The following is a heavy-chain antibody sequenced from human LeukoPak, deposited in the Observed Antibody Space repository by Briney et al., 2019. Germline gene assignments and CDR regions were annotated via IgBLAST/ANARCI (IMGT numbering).Heavy chain of an antibody. J-gene: IGHJ4*02. D-gene: IGHD3-9*01. CDR1: GFTFTSYW. V-gene: IGHV3-33*08. CDR3: ARTYNIRYFDT. CDR2: IWSDASNT. Sequence: GGSLRLSCAASGFTFTSYWMHGVRQAPGKGLEWVAVIWSDASNTYYVDSVKGRFTISRDNSKNTLYLQMNSLRAEDTAVYYCARTYNIRYFDTWGQGTLVTVSS.